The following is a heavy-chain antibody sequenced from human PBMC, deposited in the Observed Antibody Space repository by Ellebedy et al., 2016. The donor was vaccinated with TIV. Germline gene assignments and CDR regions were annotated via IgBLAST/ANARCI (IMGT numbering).Heavy chain of an antibody. V-gene: IGHV3-23*01. CDR2: ISGSGGST. J-gene: IGHJ4*02. Sequence: GESLKISXAASGFTFSSYGMHWVRQAPGKGLEWVSAISGSGGSTYYADSVKGRFTISRDNSKNTLYLQMNSLRAEDTAVYYCARVSTAVAGDYWGQGTLVTVSS. D-gene: IGHD6-19*01. CDR3: ARVSTAVAGDY. CDR1: GFTFSSYG.